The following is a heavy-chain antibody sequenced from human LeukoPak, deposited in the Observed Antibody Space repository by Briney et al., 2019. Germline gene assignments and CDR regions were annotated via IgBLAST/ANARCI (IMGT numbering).Heavy chain of an antibody. Sequence: SETLSLTCTVSGASITIGAESYHWGWIRQPPGKGLEWIGTIYYTGISYYNPSLESRVTSSLDTSKNQFSLTLNSVTAADTAVYYCVRADYNGGNPGSFDIWGRGTMVSVSS. CDR2: IYYTGIS. CDR1: GASITIGAESYH. V-gene: IGHV4-39*07. D-gene: IGHD2-8*01. CDR3: VRADYNGGNPGSFDI. J-gene: IGHJ3*02.